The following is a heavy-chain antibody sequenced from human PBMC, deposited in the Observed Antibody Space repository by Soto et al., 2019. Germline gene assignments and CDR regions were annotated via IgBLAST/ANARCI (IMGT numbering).Heavy chain of an antibody. Sequence: PSETLSLTCTVSGGSISSPNFYWSWIRQHPGKGLEWIGHIYYNGTTYYNPTLKSRVSISVDKSKNQFSLKLSSVTAADTAVYYCARDSRPNYYDSSGYYWGDYYYGMDVWGQGTTVTVSS. CDR1: GGSISSPNFY. CDR3: ARDSRPNYYDSSGYYWGDYYYGMDV. CDR2: IYYNGTT. D-gene: IGHD3-22*01. V-gene: IGHV4-31*03. J-gene: IGHJ6*02.